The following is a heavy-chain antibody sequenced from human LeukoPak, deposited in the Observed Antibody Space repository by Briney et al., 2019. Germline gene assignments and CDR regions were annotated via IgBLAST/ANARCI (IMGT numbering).Heavy chain of an antibody. J-gene: IGHJ5*02. V-gene: IGHV1-18*01. CDR3: ARANLYDSSGYSFMVDP. D-gene: IGHD3-22*01. CDR1: GYTFTSYG. CDR2: ISAYNGNT. Sequence: GASVKVSCKASGYTFTSYGISWVRQAPGQGLEWMGWISAYNGNTNYAQKLQGRVTMTTDTSTSTAYMELRGLRSDDTAVYYCARANLYDSSGYSFMVDPWGQGTLVTVSS.